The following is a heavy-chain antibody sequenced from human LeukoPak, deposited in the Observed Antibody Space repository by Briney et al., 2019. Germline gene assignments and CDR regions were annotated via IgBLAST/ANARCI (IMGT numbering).Heavy chain of an antibody. Sequence: SETLSLTCTVSGGSISSYYWSWIRQPPGKGLEWIGYIYYSGSTYYNPSLKSRVTISVDTSKNQFSLKLSSVTAADTAVYYCAREGWRYCSSTSCPDGAFDIWGQGTMVTVSS. CDR2: IYYSGST. CDR3: AREGWRYCSSTSCPDGAFDI. CDR1: GGSISSYY. V-gene: IGHV4-59*01. J-gene: IGHJ3*02. D-gene: IGHD2-2*01.